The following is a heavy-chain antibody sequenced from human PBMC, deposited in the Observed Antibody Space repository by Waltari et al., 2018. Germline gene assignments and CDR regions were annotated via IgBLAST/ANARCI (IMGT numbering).Heavy chain of an antibody. CDR1: GFTFSSYA. J-gene: IGHJ4*02. CDR3: AKDRSIAAQFDY. D-gene: IGHD6-6*01. CDR2: ITGSGSST. V-gene: IGHV3-23*01. Sequence: EVQLLESGGGLVQPGGSLRLSCAVSGFTFSSYAMSWVRQAPGKGLEWVSAITGSGSSTYYADSVKGRFTISRDNSKNTLYLQMNSLRAEDTAVYYCAKDRSIAAQFDYWGQGTLVTVSS.